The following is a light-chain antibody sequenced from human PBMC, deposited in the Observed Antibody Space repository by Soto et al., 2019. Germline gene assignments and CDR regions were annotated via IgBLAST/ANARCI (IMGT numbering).Light chain of an antibody. CDR2: EVS. Sequence: QSALTSPASVSGSPGQSLTISCTGTSSDVGSYNLVSWYQQHPGKAPKLMIYEVSKRPSGVSNRFSGSKSGNTASLTISGLQAEDEADYYCCSYAGSSSYVFGTGTKVTVL. CDR3: CSYAGSSSYV. J-gene: IGLJ1*01. CDR1: SSDVGSYNL. V-gene: IGLV2-23*02.